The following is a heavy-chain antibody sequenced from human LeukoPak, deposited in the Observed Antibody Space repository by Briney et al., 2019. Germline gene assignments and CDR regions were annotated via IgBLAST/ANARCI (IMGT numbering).Heavy chain of an antibody. CDR3: ARRVWGSYRHDY. J-gene: IGHJ4*02. CDR1: GGSIRSDNYY. CDR2: IYYSGST. Sequence: SETLSLTCTVSGGSIRSDNYYWGWIRQPPGKGLEWIGSIYYSGSTYYSPSLKSRVTISADTSKNQFSLKLSSVTAADTAVYYCARRVWGSYRHDYWGQGTLVTVSS. V-gene: IGHV4-39*01. D-gene: IGHD3-16*02.